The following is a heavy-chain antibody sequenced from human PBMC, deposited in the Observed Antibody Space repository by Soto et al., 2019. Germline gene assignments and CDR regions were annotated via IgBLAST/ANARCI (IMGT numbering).Heavy chain of an antibody. V-gene: IGHV3-48*02. CDR3: TSDTFGLRDT. J-gene: IGHJ5*02. Sequence: GGSLRLSCAASGFTFSSYSMNWVRQAPGKGLEWISYISSSSATIYYADSVRGRFTISRDNARNSLYLQMNSLRDEDTAVYYCTSDTFGLRDTWGQGALVTVSS. CDR1: GFTFSSYS. CDR2: ISSSSATI. D-gene: IGHD3-16*01.